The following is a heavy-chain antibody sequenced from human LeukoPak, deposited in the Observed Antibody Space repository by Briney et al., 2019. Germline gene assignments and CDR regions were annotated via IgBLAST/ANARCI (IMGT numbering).Heavy chain of an antibody. CDR2: IYYSGST. CDR3: ARESSYCSGGSCYSGNYYMDV. D-gene: IGHD2-15*01. Sequence: SETLSLTCTVSGGSISSSSYYWGWIRQPPGKGLEWIGSIYYSGSTYYNPSLESLVTISVDTSKNQFSLKLSSVTAADTAVYYCARESSYCSGGSCYSGNYYMDVWGKGTTVTVSS. J-gene: IGHJ6*03. V-gene: IGHV4-39*07. CDR1: GGSISSSSYY.